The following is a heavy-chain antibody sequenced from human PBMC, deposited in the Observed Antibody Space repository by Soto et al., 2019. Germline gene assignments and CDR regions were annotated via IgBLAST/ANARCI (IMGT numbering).Heavy chain of an antibody. CDR1: GLSVASDSY. Sequence: SVTLSPTCPFSGLSVASDSYLSWIKHPTGKGLEWIGYAYYRGGTRYNPSLKSRLTISVDTSKNQFSLSLSSVTPTDTAVYYCARDLSQGNTRAHNDFDFCGQPFLVTVSS. CDR2: AYYRGGT. CDR3: ARDLSQGNTRAHNDFDF. V-gene: IGHV4-61*10. J-gene: IGHJ4*02. D-gene: IGHD1-1*01.